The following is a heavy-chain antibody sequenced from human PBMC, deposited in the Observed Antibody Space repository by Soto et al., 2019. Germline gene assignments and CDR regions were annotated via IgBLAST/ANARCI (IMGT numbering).Heavy chain of an antibody. CDR2: IIPIFGPA. V-gene: IGHV1-69*12. Sequence: QVQLVQSGAEVKKPGSSVKVSCKASGGTFSSYAISWVRQAPGQGLEWMGGIIPIFGPANYAQKFQGRVTITADESTSTAYMELSSLRSEATAVYYCAREGGSGNYRYYAMDVWGQGTTVTVSS. D-gene: IGHD3-10*01. CDR1: GGTFSSYA. J-gene: IGHJ6*02. CDR3: AREGGSGNYRYYAMDV.